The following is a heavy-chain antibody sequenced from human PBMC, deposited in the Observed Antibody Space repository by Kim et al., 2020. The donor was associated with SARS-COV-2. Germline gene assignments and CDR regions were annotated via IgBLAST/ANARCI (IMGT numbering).Heavy chain of an antibody. CDR3: ARVGSYRGAFDI. J-gene: IGHJ3*02. V-gene: IGHV1-3*01. D-gene: IGHD1-26*01. Sequence: KYSQKFQGRVTITRDTSASTAYMELSSLRSEDTAVYYCARVGSYRGAFDIWGQGTMVTVSS.